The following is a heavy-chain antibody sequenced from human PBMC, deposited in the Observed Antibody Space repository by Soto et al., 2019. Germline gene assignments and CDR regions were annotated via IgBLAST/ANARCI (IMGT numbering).Heavy chain of an antibody. CDR2: IYYSGST. V-gene: IGHV4-61*01. CDR1: GGSVSSGSYY. J-gene: IGHJ4*02. Sequence: SETLSLTCTVSGGSVSSGSYYWSWIRQPPGKGLEWIGYIYYSGSTNYNPSLKSRVTISVDTSKNQFSLKLSSVTAADTAVYYCAKVMNSGYYYASDYWGQGTLVTVSS. D-gene: IGHD3-22*01. CDR3: AKVMNSGYYYASDY.